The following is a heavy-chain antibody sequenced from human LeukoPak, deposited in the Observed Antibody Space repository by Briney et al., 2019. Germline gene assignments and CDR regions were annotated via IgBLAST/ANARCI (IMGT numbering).Heavy chain of an antibody. J-gene: IGHJ4*02. D-gene: IGHD4-17*01. CDR2: IYYSGST. V-gene: IGHV4-39*01. Sequence: ETLSLTCTVSGGSISSSSYYWGWIRQPPGKGLEWIGSIYYSGSTYYNPSLKSRVTISVDTSKNQFSLKLSSVTAADTAVYYCAKNQGYGDPFPDFDYWGQGTLLTVSS. CDR1: GGSISSSSYY. CDR3: AKNQGYGDPFPDFDY.